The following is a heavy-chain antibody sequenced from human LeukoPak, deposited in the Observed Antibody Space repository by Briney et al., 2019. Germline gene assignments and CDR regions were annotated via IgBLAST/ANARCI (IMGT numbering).Heavy chain of an antibody. V-gene: IGHV3-30*18. CDR1: GFTFSSYG. D-gene: IGHD1-14*01. J-gene: IGHJ3*01. Sequence: GRSLRLSCAASGFTFSSYGMHWVRQAPGKGLEWVAVISYDESNKYYADSVKGRFTISRDNSKNTLYLQMNSLRAEDTAVYYCAKSRAPTAAPDAFDVWGQGTMVTVSS. CDR3: AKSRAPTAAPDAFDV. CDR2: ISYDESNK.